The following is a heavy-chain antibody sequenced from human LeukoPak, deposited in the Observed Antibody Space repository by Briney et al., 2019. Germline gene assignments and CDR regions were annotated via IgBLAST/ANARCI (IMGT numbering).Heavy chain of an antibody. CDR2: IRGTVDNT. V-gene: IGHV3-23*01. D-gene: IGHD3-9*01. CDR1: GFTFSNYA. Sequence: GGSLRLSCAASGFTFSNYAMGWVRQAPGKRLEWVSSIRGTVDNTHYADAVKGRFTISRDISKNTLYLQMNSLRAEDTARYYCAKASTRDTGYYFDSWGQGTLVTVSS. CDR3: AKASTRDTGYYFDS. J-gene: IGHJ4*02.